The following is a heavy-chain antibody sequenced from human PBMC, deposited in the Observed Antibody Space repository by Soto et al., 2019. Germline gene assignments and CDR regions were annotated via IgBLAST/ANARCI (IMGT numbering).Heavy chain of an antibody. CDR2: ISYDGSNK. CDR3: ARSREGYYYGSGSFDY. Sequence: QVQLVESGGGVVQPGRSLRLSCAASGFTFSSYAMHWVRQAPGKGLEWVAVISYDGSNKYYADSVKGRFTISRDNSKNTLELQMNSLRAEDTAVYYCARSREGYYYGSGSFDYWGQGTLVTVSS. D-gene: IGHD3-10*01. CDR1: GFTFSSYA. J-gene: IGHJ4*02. V-gene: IGHV3-30-3*01.